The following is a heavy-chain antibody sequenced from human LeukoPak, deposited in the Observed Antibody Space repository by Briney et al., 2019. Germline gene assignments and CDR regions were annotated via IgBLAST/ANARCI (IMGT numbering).Heavy chain of an antibody. CDR3: ARESGDYYDSSGYYYVLDY. J-gene: IGHJ4*02. CDR2: IYTSGST. Sequence: PSETLSLTCTVSGGSISGYYWSWIRQPAGKGLEWIGRIYTSGSTNYNPSLKSRVTISVDTSKNQFSLKLSSVTAADTAVYYCARESGDYYDSSGYYYVLDYWGQGTLVTVSS. V-gene: IGHV4-4*07. D-gene: IGHD3-22*01. CDR1: GGSISGYY.